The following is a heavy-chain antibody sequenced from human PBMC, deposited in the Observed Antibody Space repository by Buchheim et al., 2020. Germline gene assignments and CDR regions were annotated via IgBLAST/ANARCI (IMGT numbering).Heavy chain of an antibody. Sequence: QLQLQESGPGLVKPSETLSLTCSVSGGSISSRNNYWAWIRQPPGKGLEWIGSIYYSGTTDYNLSLKSRVTISVDTSKNQFSLSLSSLTAADTAVYYCVCFMAGTTFDYWGQGTL. V-gene: IGHV4-39*01. CDR1: GGSISSRNNY. D-gene: IGHD1-1*01. CDR2: IYYSGTT. CDR3: VCFMAGTTFDY. J-gene: IGHJ4*02.